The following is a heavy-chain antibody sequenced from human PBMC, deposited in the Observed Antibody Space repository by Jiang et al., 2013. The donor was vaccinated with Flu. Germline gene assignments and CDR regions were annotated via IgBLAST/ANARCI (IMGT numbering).Heavy chain of an antibody. J-gene: IGHJ3*02. CDR2: LILVTRYT. CDR1: GYSFTSYW. D-gene: IGHD7-27*01. V-gene: IGHV5-10-1*01. Sequence: SLRISCKGSGYSFTSYWISWVRQMPGKAWSGWGGLILVTRYTNYSPSFQGHVTISADKSISTAYLQWSSLKASDTAMYYCARSQTGGDAFDIWGQGTMVTVSS. CDR3: ARSQTGGDAFDI.